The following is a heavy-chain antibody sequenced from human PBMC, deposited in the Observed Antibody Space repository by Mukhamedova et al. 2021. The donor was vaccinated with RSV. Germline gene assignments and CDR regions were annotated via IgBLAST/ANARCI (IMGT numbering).Heavy chain of an antibody. CDR3: ARGGYCSSTSCYLYYMDV. CDR1: G. CDR2: IFISSSYI. D-gene: IGHD2-2*01. V-gene: IGHV3-21*01. J-gene: IGHJ6*03. Sequence: GMNWVRQAPGKGLEWVSSIFISSSYIYYADSVKGRFTISRDNAKNSLYLQMNSLRAEDTAVYYCARGGYCSSTSCYLYYMDVWGKGT.